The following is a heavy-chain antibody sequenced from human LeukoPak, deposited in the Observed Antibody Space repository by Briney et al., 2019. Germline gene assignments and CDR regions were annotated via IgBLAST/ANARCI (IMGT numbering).Heavy chain of an antibody. CDR2: IYSGSST. D-gene: IGHD3-22*01. CDR1: GFTVSSNY. Sequence: PGGSLRLSCAASGFTVSSNYMNWVRQAPGKGLEWVSLIYSGSSTNYSDSVKGRFTISRDSSKNTLYLQMNSLRVEDTAVYYCAKGPRPGSSGYPNLDHWGQGTLVTVSS. CDR3: AKGPRPGSSGYPNLDH. J-gene: IGHJ4*02. V-gene: IGHV3-53*01.